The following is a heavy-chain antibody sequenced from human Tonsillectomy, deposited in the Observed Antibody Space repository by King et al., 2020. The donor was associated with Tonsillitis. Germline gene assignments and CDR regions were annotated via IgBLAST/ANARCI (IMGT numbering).Heavy chain of an antibody. Sequence: VQLVESGGGLVQPGGSLRLSCAASGFTFSSHAMSWVRQAPGKGLEWGSAISGSGGSTYYADSVKGRFTISRDNSKNTLYLQMNSLRAEDTAVYYCANWFGEILYAYFDNWGQGILVTVSS. CDR3: ANWFGEILYAYFDN. J-gene: IGHJ4*02. V-gene: IGHV3-23*04. D-gene: IGHD3-10*01. CDR1: GFTFSSHA. CDR2: ISGSGGST.